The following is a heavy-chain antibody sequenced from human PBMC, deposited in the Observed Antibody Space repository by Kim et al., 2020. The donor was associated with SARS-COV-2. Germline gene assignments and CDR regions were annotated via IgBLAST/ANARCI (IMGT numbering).Heavy chain of an antibody. CDR2: IYYSGST. Sequence: SETLSLTCTVSGGSISSYYWSWIRQPPGKGLGWIGYIYYSGSTNYNPSLKSRVTISVDTSKNQFSLKLSSVTAADTAVYYCARAHGPGASWFDPWGQGTLVTVSS. J-gene: IGHJ5*02. V-gene: IGHV4-59*13. CDR3: ARAHGPGASWFDP. CDR1: GGSISSYY.